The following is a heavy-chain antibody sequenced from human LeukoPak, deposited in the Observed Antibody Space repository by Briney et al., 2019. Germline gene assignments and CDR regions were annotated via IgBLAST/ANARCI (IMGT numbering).Heavy chain of an antibody. CDR3: SKEGVRCCHDDY. Sequence: TGGSLRLSCAASGFTFSTSGLHWVRQAPDQGLEWVSYIHYDGSIKYYADSVKGRFTISRDSSKNTLYLQMDSLRSEDTAVYYCSKEGVRCCHDDYWGRGTLVTVSS. D-gene: IGHD4/OR15-4a*01. CDR2: IHYDGSIK. J-gene: IGHJ4*02. CDR1: GFTFSTSG. V-gene: IGHV3-30*02.